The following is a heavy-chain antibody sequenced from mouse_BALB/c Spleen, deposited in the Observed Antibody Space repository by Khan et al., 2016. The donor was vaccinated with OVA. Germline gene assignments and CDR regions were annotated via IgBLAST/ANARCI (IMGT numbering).Heavy chain of an antibody. CDR1: GYTFTDYA. D-gene: IGHD2-2*01. CDR2: ISIYYENT. Sequence: QVQLKQSGPELVRPGESVKISCKGSGYTFTDYAMYWVKQSHAKSLEWIGVISIYYENTNYNQKFKGKATMTVDKSYSTAYMELARLTSEDSAIYYVPRGWQWVRRGCGNSDYWGQGTTLTVSS. CDR3: PRGWQWVRRGCGNSDY. J-gene: IGHJ2*01. V-gene: IGHV1S137*01.